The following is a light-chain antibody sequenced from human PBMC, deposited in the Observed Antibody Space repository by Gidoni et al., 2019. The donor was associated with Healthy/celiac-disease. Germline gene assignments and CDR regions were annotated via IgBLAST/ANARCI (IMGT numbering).Light chain of an antibody. V-gene: IGKV1-39*01. CDR1: QSISSY. J-gene: IGKJ4*01. CDR2: AAS. Sequence: DIQMTQSPSSLSASVGDRVTITCRASQSISSYLNWYQQKPGKAPKLLIYAASSLQSGVPSRFSGSGSGTDFTLTISSLLPEDFATYYCQQSYSTLTFXGXTKVEIK. CDR3: QQSYSTLT.